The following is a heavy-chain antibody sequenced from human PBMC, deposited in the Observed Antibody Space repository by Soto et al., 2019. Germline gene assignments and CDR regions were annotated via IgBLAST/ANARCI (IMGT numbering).Heavy chain of an antibody. V-gene: IGHV3-23*01. CDR3: ARESGYLNWFDP. CDR2: ISGSGGST. Sequence: PGGSLRLSCAASGFTFSSYAMSWVRQAPGKGLEWVSAISGSGGSTYYADSVKGRFTISRDNAKNSLYLQMNSLRAEDTAVYYCARESGYLNWFDPWGQGTTVTVSS. J-gene: IGHJ5*01. CDR1: GFTFSSYA. D-gene: IGHD1-1*01.